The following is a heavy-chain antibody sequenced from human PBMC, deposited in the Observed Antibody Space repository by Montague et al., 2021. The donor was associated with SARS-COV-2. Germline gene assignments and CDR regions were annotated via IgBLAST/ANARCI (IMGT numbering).Heavy chain of an antibody. Sequence: SKTLSLTCAVYGGSVSDYYWSWIRQPPGKGLEWIGEINHGGSTNYNPSLKSRVTTSVDTSKNQFSLKLTSVTAADTAVYYCARGPRITMIVVVITDIWFDPWGQGTLVTVSS. CDR2: INHGGST. V-gene: IGHV4-34*01. D-gene: IGHD3-22*01. CDR1: GGSVSDYY. J-gene: IGHJ5*02. CDR3: ARGPRITMIVVVITDIWFDP.